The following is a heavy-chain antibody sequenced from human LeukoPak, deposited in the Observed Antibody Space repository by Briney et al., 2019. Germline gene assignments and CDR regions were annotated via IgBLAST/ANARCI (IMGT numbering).Heavy chain of an antibody. J-gene: IGHJ4*02. CDR1: GFTFSRHG. D-gene: IGHD2-15*01. Sequence: GGFLRLSCAASGFTFSRHGMHWVRQPPGKGLEWLTFIRHDGSYKFYADSVEGRFTVSRDNSKNTLYLQMNSLRPEDTAVYYCAKDMDCIGSSCPKTYDYWGQGTLVTVSS. CDR2: IRHDGSYK. CDR3: AKDMDCIGSSCPKTYDY. V-gene: IGHV3-30*02.